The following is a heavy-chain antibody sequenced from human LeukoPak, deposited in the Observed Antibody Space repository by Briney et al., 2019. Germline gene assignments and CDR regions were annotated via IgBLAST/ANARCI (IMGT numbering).Heavy chain of an antibody. Sequence: PSETLSLTCTVSGGSISGSSYYWSWIRQHPGKGLEWIGYIYYSGSTYYNPSLKSRVTISVDTSKNQLSLKLSSVTAADTAVYYCARDDYDSSAIHAFDIWGQGTMVTVSS. CDR2: IYYSGST. CDR1: GGSISGSSYY. J-gene: IGHJ3*02. D-gene: IGHD3-22*01. V-gene: IGHV4-31*03. CDR3: ARDDYDSSAIHAFDI.